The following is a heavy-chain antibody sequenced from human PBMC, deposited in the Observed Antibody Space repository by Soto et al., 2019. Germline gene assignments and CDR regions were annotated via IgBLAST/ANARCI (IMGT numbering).Heavy chain of an antibody. J-gene: IGHJ5*02. D-gene: IGHD5-18*01. V-gene: IGHV1-69*06. CDR3: ARDLERLWSWFDP. CDR1: GGTFSSYA. CDR2: LIPSFGTA. Sequence: QVQLVQSGAEVKKPGSSVNVSCKASGGTFSSYAISWVRQAPGQGLEWMGGLIPSFGTANYAQKFQGRVTITADKSTSTGYMELSSLRSEDTAVYYCARDLERLWSWFDPWGQGTLVTVSS.